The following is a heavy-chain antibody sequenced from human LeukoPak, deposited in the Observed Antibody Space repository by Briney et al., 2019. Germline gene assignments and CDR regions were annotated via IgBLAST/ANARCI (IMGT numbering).Heavy chain of an antibody. J-gene: IGHJ3*02. CDR3: ASCPTGVEMATSEDAFDI. CDR2: IYTSGST. D-gene: IGHD5-24*01. V-gene: IGHV4-61*02. CDR1: GGSISSGSYY. Sequence: KTSQTLSLTCTVSGGSISSGSYYWSWIRQPAGKGLEWIGRIYTSGSTNYNPSLKSRVTISVDTSKNQFSLKLSSVTAAGTAVYYCASCPTGVEMATSEDAFDIWGQGTMVTVSS.